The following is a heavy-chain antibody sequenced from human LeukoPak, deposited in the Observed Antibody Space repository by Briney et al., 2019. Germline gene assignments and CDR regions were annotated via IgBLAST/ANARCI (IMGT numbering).Heavy chain of an antibody. CDR1: GGSISSYY. V-gene: IGHV4-4*07. CDR3: AREGTSVAAPPDRKAFDI. Sequence: NPSETLSLTCTVSGGSISSYYWSWIRQPAGKGLEWIGRIYTSGSTNYNPSLKSRVTISVDTSKNQFSLKLSSVTAADTAVYYCAREGTSVAAPPDRKAFDIWGQGTMVTVSS. CDR2: IYTSGST. J-gene: IGHJ3*02. D-gene: IGHD6-6*01.